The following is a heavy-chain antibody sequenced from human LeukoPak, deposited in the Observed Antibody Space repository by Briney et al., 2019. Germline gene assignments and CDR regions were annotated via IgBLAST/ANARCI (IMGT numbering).Heavy chain of an antibody. CDR3: ARLGSAVIDY. J-gene: IGHJ4*02. CDR1: GYSFTSYW. V-gene: IGHV5-51*01. Sequence: GESLKISCEGSGYSFTSYWVAWVRQMPGKGLEWMGIIYPGNSDTRYSPSFQGQVTISADKSISTAYLLWSSLTASDTAMYYCARLGSAVIDYWGQGTLVTVSS. D-gene: IGHD2-15*01. CDR2: IYPGNSDT.